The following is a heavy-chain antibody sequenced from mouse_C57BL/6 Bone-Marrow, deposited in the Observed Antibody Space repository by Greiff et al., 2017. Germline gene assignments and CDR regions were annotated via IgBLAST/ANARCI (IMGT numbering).Heavy chain of an antibody. J-gene: IGHJ3*01. Sequence: EVQRVESGAGLVKPGGSLKLSCAASGFTFSSYSMSWVRQTPEKRLEWVAYISSGGDYIYYADTVKGRFTITRDNTRNTLYLQMSSLKSADTAMYYCTISLLAWFAYWGQGTLITVSA. V-gene: IGHV5-9-1*02. CDR1: GFTFSSYS. D-gene: IGHD1-1*01. CDR3: TISLLAWFAY. CDR2: ISSGGDYI.